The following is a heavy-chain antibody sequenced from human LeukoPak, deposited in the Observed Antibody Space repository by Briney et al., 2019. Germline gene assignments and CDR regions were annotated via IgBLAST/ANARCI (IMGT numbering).Heavy chain of an antibody. CDR3: ARDVPYSYGSKVFDY. CDR2: ISSSGSTI. D-gene: IGHD5-18*01. Sequence: GGSLRLSCAASGFTFSSYEMNWVRQAPGKGLEGVSYISSSGSTIYYADSVKGRFTISRDNAKNSLYLQMNSLRAEDTAVYYCARDVPYSYGSKVFDYWGQGTLVTVSS. CDR1: GFTFSSYE. J-gene: IGHJ4*02. V-gene: IGHV3-48*03.